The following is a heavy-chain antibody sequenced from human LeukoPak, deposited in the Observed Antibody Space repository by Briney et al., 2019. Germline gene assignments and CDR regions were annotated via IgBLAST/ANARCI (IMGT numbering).Heavy chain of an antibody. D-gene: IGHD1-20*01. CDR1: GYTFTSYG. J-gene: IGHJ3*02. CDR3: ATAFITGTPSGAFDI. CDR2: ISTYNGNT. V-gene: IGHV1-18*01. Sequence: ASVKVSCKASGYTFTSYGISWVRQAPGQGFEWMAWISTYNGNTDYAQKLQGRVTVTTDTSTNTAYMELSSLRSEDTAVYYCATAFITGTPSGAFDIWGQGTMVTVSS.